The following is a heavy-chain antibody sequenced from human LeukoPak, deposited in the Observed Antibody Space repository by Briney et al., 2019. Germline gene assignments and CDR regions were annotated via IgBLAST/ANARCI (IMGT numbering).Heavy chain of an antibody. D-gene: IGHD3-3*01. V-gene: IGHV3-21*04. CDR3: AKDPRSGGDFWSGYYIDY. J-gene: IGHJ4*02. CDR1: GFTFSSYS. Sequence: GGSLRLSCAASGFTFSSYSMNWVRQAPGKGLEWVSSISSSSSYIYYADSVRGRFTISRDNAKNTLYLQMNSLRADDTAVYYCAKDPRSGGDFWSGYYIDYWGQGTLVTVSS. CDR2: ISSSSSYI.